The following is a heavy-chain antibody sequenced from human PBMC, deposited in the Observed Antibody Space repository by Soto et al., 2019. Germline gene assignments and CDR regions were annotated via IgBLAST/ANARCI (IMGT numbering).Heavy chain of an antibody. V-gene: IGHV5-51*01. CDR3: ARPRYSSGWYNYFDY. CDR1: GYSFTSYW. CDR2: IYPGDSDT. D-gene: IGHD6-19*01. J-gene: IGHJ4*02. Sequence: PGECLKRSGNGSGYSFTSYWICWVRQMPWKGLEWMGIIYPGDSDTRYSPSFQGQVTISADKSISTAYLQWSSLKASDTAMYYCARPRYSSGWYNYFDYWGQGTLVTVSS.